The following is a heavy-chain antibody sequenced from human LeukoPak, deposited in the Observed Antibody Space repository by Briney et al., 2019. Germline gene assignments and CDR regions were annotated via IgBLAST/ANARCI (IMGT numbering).Heavy chain of an antibody. D-gene: IGHD3-3*01. CDR1: GGSISSHY. J-gene: IGHJ2*01. Sequence: SETLSLTCTVSGGSISSHYWSWIRQPAGKGLEWIGRLYTSGGTHYNPSLKSRVTMSVDTSKNQFSLKLSSVTAADTAVYYCARDSIFGVVTDLYFDLWGRGTLVTVSS. V-gene: IGHV4-4*07. CDR3: ARDSIFGVVTDLYFDL. CDR2: LYTSGGT.